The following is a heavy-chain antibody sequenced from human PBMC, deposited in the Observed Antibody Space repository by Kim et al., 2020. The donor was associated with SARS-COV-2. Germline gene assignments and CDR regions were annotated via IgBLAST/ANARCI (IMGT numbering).Heavy chain of an antibody. J-gene: IGHJ6*01. Sequence: ASVKVSCKASGFTFTNYGITWVRQAPGQGLEWMGWISPSNGNANYVQKLQGRLTMTTDKSTSTAYMELRSLSTDDTGVYYCARDRYIGCSGGSCPYYYYY. CDR2: ISPSNGNA. CDR3: ARDRYIGCSGGSCPYYYYY. CDR1: GFTFTNYG. D-gene: IGHD2-15*01. V-gene: IGHV1-18*01.